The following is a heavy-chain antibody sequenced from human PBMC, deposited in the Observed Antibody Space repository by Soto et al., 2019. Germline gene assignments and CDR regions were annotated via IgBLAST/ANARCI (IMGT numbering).Heavy chain of an antibody. CDR1: GFTFSDYA. J-gene: IGHJ4*02. CDR2: ISTTSSYK. CDR3: ARDQAPHTVVVTAIDY. V-gene: IGHV3-21*02. D-gene: IGHD2-21*02. Sequence: EVQLVESGGGLVKRGGSLRLSCAASGFTFSDYAMNWVRQAPGKGLEWVSFISTTSSYKYYADSMKGRFTVSRDNAKNSLYLQINSPRAEDTAVYYCARDQAPHTVVVTAIDYWGQGTLVTVSS.